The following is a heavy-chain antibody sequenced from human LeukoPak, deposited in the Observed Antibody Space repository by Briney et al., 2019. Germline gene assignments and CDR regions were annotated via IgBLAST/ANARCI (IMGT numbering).Heavy chain of an antibody. V-gene: IGHV3-30*02. CDR2: IRHDGTDQ. J-gene: IGHJ4*02. Sequence: GGSLRLSCVGSGFTFSVHWVRQVPGKGLEWLTFIRHDGTDQHYADSVRGRFTISRDNAKNSLYLQMNSLRAEDTAVYYCARVPHAMVRGVIITEFYFDYWGQGTLVTVSS. D-gene: IGHD3-10*01. CDR3: ARVPHAMVRGVIITEFYFDY. CDR1: GFTFS.